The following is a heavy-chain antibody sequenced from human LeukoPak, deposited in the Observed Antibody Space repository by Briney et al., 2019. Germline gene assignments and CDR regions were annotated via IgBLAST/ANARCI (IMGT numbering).Heavy chain of an antibody. CDR1: GGSFSGYY. J-gene: IGHJ6*03. CDR2: INHSGST. V-gene: IGHV4-34*01. Sequence: KPSETXSLTCAVYGGSFSGYYWSWVRQPPGKGLEWVGEINHSGSTNYNPSRKRRVTISVDTCKNQFSLKLSSVTAADTAVYYCAREPAAKVYYYYYYMDVWGKGTTVTVSS. CDR3: AREPAAKVYYYYYYMDV. D-gene: IGHD2-2*01.